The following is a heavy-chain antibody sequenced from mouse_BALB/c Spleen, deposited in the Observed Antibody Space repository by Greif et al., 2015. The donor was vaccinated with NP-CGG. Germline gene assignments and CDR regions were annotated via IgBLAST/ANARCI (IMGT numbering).Heavy chain of an antibody. CDR2: ISSGSSTI. V-gene: IGHV5-17*02. J-gene: IGHJ4*01. D-gene: IGHD4-1*01. Sequence: EVKLMESGGGLVQPGGSRKLSCAASGFTFSSFGMHWVRQAPEKGLEWVAYISSGSSTIYYADTVKGRFAISRDNPKNTLFQQMTSLRSEDTTMYYCARELGYYYAMDYWGQGTSVTVSS. CDR1: GFTFSSFG. CDR3: ARELGYYYAMDY.